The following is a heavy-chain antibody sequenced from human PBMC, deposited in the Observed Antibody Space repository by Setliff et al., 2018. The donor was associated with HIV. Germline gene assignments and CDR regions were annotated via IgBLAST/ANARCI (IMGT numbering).Heavy chain of an antibody. Sequence: ASVKVSCKASGYTFTNYAMHWVRQAPGQRLEWMGWINAGNDNTKYSHKFQGRVTITRDTSASTAYMEVRSLRSDDTAVYYCARTDYGGNSGGNYFDYWGQGSLVTVSS. V-gene: IGHV1-3*01. D-gene: IGHD4-17*01. CDR1: GYTFTNYA. CDR3: ARTDYGGNSGGNYFDY. CDR2: INAGNDNT. J-gene: IGHJ4*02.